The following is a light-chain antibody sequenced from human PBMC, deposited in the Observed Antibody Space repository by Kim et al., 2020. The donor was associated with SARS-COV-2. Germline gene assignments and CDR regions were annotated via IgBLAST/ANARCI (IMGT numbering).Light chain of an antibody. CDR3: QQFNNWPWT. CDR2: GAS. V-gene: IGKV3-15*01. J-gene: IGKJ1*01. Sequence: VSQEERVTLSCRARQSVSSNLAWFQQKPGQAPRLLSYGASTRATGIPARFTGGGSGTEFTLIINSLQSEDFAVYYCQQFNNWPWTFGQGTKVDIK. CDR1: QSVSSN.